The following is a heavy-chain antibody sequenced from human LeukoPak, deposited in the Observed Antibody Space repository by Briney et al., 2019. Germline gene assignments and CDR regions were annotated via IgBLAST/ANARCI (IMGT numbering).Heavy chain of an antibody. Sequence: GGSLRLSCAASGFTFDDYGMSWVRQAPGKGLEWVSGINWNGGSTGYADAVKGRFTISRDNAKNSLYLQMNNLRVEDTAVYYCAREGGALMMTFGGDFDYWGQGTLATVSS. CDR1: GFTFDDYG. V-gene: IGHV3-20*04. D-gene: IGHD3-16*01. CDR3: AREGGALMMTFGGDFDY. J-gene: IGHJ4*02. CDR2: INWNGGST.